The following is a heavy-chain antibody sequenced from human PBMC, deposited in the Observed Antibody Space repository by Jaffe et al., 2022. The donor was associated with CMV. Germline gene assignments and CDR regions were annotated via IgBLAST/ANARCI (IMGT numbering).Heavy chain of an antibody. CDR1: GGTFSTYA. J-gene: IGHJ4*02. Sequence: QVQLVQSGDEVKKPGSSVKVSCKASGGTFSTYAVSWLRQAPGQGLEWMGRIIPILGLANYAQKFQGRVSITADKSTSTAYMELSSLRSEDTAIYYCARDLPDDYGGHSSDSWGQGSLVSVSS. CDR2: IIPILGLA. D-gene: IGHD4-17*01. CDR3: ARDLPDDYGGHSSDS. V-gene: IGHV1-69*09.